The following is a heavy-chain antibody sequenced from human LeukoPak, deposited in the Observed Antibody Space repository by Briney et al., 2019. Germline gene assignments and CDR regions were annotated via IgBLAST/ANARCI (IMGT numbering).Heavy chain of an antibody. D-gene: IGHD2-21*02. CDR1: GGSTSSYY. CDR2: IYSTGTT. J-gene: IGHJ4*02. CDR3: ARTLYCGGDCYYFDS. Sequence: SETLSLTCTVSGGSTSSYYWSWIRQPPGRGLEWIGFIYSTGTTNYIPSLKSRVTISVDTTKNQFSLNLSSVTAADTAVYYCARTLYCGGDCYYFDSWGQGTPVTVSS. V-gene: IGHV4-59*01.